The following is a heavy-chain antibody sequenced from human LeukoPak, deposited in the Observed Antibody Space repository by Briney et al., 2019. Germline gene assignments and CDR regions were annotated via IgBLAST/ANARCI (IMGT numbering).Heavy chain of an antibody. V-gene: IGHV4-34*01. CDR3: ARSLSGTGFGSSWRSHYYYYMDV. CDR2: INHSGST. J-gene: IGHJ6*03. Sequence: SETLSLTCAVYGGSFSGYYWSWIRQPPGKGLEWIGEINHSGSTNYDPSLKSRVSMSVDPSKNQFALKLSSVTAADTAVYYCARSLSGTGFGSSWRSHYYYYMDVWGKGTTVTISS. D-gene: IGHD6-13*01. CDR1: GGSFSGYY.